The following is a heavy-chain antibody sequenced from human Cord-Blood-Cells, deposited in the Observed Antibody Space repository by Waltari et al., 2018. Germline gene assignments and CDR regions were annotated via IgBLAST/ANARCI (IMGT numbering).Heavy chain of an antibody. CDR3: ASLYCSSTSCYKYFQH. J-gene: IGHJ1*01. Sequence: QVQLVQSGAEVKKPGASVKVSCKASGYTFTGYYMHWVRQAPGQGLEWMGWINPNSGGTNHAEKFQGRVTMTRDTSISTAYMELSRLRSDDTAVYYCASLYCSSTSCYKYFQHWGQGTLVTVSS. CDR1: GYTFTGYY. D-gene: IGHD2-2*02. V-gene: IGHV1-2*02. CDR2: INPNSGGT.